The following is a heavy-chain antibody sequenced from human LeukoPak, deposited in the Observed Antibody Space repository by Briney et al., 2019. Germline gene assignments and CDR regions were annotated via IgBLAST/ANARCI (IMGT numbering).Heavy chain of an antibody. V-gene: IGHV4-39*01. D-gene: IGHD3-22*01. CDR2: IYYSGST. Sequence: SETLSLTCTVSGGSISSSSYYWGWLRQPPGKGLEWIGSIYYSGSTYYNPSLKSRVTISVDTSKNQFSLKLSSVTAADTAVYYCATRSFSYYYDSSDYWGQGTLVTVSS. J-gene: IGHJ4*02. CDR3: ATRSFSYYYDSSDY. CDR1: GGSISSSSYY.